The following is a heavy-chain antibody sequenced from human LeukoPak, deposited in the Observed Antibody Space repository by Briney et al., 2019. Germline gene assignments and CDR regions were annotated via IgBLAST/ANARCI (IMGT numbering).Heavy chain of an antibody. V-gene: IGHV3-49*03. J-gene: IGHJ4*02. Sequence: PGRSMRLSCTASGFTFGDYAMSWFRQAPGKGLEWVGLIRSKAYGGTTDYAASVKGRFTISRDDSKSIAYLQMNSLKTEDTAVYYCTRDWGPLWFGELLSFDYWGQGTLVTVSS. CDR3: TRDWGPLWFGELLSFDY. CDR2: IRSKAYGGTT. CDR1: GFTFGDYA. D-gene: IGHD3-10*01.